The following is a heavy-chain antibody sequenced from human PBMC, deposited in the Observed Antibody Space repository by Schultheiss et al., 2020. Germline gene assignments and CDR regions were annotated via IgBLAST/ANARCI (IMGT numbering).Heavy chain of an antibody. V-gene: IGHV3-30*03. CDR1: GFSIRSSY. CDR3: ARDRGYSSGWFPLDY. CDR2: ISYDGSNK. J-gene: IGHJ4*02. D-gene: IGHD6-19*01. Sequence: GESLKISCGASGFSIRSSYMSWVRQAPGKGLEWVAVISYDGSNKYYADSVKGRFTISRDNSKNTLYLQMNSLRAEDTAVYYCARDRGYSSGWFPLDYWGQGTLVTVSS.